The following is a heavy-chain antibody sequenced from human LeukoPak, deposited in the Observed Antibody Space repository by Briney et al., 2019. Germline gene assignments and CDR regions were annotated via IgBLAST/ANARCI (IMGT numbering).Heavy chain of an antibody. CDR2: ISFDGRNI. CDR3: ARDRVQIWSFVGTFDS. V-gene: IGHV3-30*04. J-gene: IGHJ4*02. D-gene: IGHD5-18*01. CDR1: GFTFTSHS. Sequence: HPGGSLRLSCAASGFTFTSHSMHWLRQTPGKGLEWVALISFDGRNILYADSVQGRFTISRDIPKNTLYLQMNSLRPEDTAIYYCARDRVQIWSFVGTFDSWGQGSLVTVSS.